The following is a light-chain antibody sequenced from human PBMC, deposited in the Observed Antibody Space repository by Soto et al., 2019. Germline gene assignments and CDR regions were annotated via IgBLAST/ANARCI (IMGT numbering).Light chain of an antibody. CDR3: QRYGSSPRFT. Sequence: EIVLTQSPGTLSLSPGERATLSCRASQSVSSSYLAWYQQKPGQAPRLLIYGASSRATGIPDRFSGSGSGTDLTLTISRLEPEDFAVYYCQRYGSSPRFTFGPGTKVDIK. CDR1: QSVSSSY. CDR2: GAS. V-gene: IGKV3-20*01. J-gene: IGKJ3*01.